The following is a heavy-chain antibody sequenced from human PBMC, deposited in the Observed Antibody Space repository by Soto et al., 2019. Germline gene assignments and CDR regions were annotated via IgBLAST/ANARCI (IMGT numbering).Heavy chain of an antibody. CDR3: ATQSYSNSGAYYYYAMDV. CDR2: IYQSGST. Sequence: PLETLSLTCAVSGGSISSGGYSWSWIRQPPGKGLEWIGYIYQSGSTYYNPSLKSRVTISVDRSRNQFSLKLSSVTAADTAVYFCATQSYSNSGAYYYYAMDVWGQGTTVTVSS. D-gene: IGHD4-4*01. V-gene: IGHV4-30-2*01. CDR1: GGSISSGGYS. J-gene: IGHJ6*02.